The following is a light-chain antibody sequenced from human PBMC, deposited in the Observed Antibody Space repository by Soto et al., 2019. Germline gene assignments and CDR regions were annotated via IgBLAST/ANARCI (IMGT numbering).Light chain of an antibody. J-gene: IGLJ1*01. V-gene: IGLV2-8*01. CDR3: SSYTGGNPSDV. CDR2: EVT. CDR1: SSDVGGYDY. Sequence: QSALTQPPSASGSPGQSVTISCTGTSSDVGGYDYVSWYQQHPGKAPKLMIYEVTIRPSGFSDRFSGSKSGNTASLTVSGLQAEDEADYYCSSYTGGNPSDVFGTGTKGTVL.